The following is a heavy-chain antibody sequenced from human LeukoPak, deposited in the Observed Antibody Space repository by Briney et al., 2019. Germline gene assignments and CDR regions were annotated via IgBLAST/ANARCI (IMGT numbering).Heavy chain of an antibody. CDR1: GGSIISSSFY. V-gene: IGHV4-39*07. J-gene: IGHJ6*03. CDR2: IYYTGST. CDR3: ARNPAARGMAYYYYYYMDV. Sequence: KPSETLSLTCTVSGGSIISSSFYWGWIRQPPGKGLEWIGSIYYTGSTYYNPSLKSRVTISVDTSKNQFSLKLSSVTAADTAAYYCARNPAARGMAYYYYYYMDVWGKGTTVTVSS. D-gene: IGHD2-15*01.